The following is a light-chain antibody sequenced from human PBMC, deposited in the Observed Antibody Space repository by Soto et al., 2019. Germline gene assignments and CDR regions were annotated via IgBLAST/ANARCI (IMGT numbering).Light chain of an antibody. CDR1: QSVSNN. CDR3: QQYDSRPPRT. CDR2: GAS. V-gene: IGKV3-15*01. J-gene: IGKJ1*01. Sequence: ETVMTQSPATLSVSPGERVTLSCRASQSVSNNLAWYQQKPGQAPRLLIYGASNRATGIPARFSGSGSGTEFTLTISSLQSEDFAVYYCQQYDSRPPRTFGQGTRVEIK.